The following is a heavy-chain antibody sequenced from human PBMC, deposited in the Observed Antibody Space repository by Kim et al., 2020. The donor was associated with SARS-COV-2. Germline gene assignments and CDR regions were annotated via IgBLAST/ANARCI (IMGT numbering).Heavy chain of an antibody. D-gene: IGHD6-13*01. Sequence: SQTLSLTCAISGDSVSSNSASWNWIRQSPSRGLEWLGRTYYRSNWYNDYALSVKSRVTINPDTSKNQFSLQLNSVTPEDTAVYYCARLSSPHQYYFDYWGQGTLVTVSS. CDR3: ARLSSPHQYYFDY. CDR2: TYYRSNWYN. J-gene: IGHJ4*02. V-gene: IGHV6-1*01. CDR1: GDSVSSNSAS.